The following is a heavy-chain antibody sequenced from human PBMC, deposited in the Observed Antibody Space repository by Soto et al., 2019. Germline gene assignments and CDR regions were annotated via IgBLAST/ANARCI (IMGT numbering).Heavy chain of an antibody. Sequence: GGSLRLSCAASGFTFSGSAMHWVRQASGKGLEWVGRIRSKANSYATAYAASVKGRFTISRDDSKNTAYLQMNSLKTEDTAVYYCTLRYAFGPTHALLDYYYGMDVWGQGTTVTVSS. CDR2: IRSKANSYAT. V-gene: IGHV3-73*01. CDR3: TLRYAFGPTHALLDYYYGMDV. D-gene: IGHD2-2*01. J-gene: IGHJ6*02. CDR1: GFTFSGSA.